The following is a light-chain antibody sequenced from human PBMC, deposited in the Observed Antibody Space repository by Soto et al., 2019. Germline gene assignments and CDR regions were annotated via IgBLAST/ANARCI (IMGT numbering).Light chain of an antibody. Sequence: QPVLTRPPSASGTPGQRVTISCSGGTSNIGNNFVSWYQQLPGAAPKLLIYSDNQRPSGVTDRVSASKSGTSASLAISGLRSEDEADYYCATWDASLRGRVFGGGTKLTVL. CDR2: SDN. CDR3: ATWDASLRGRV. CDR1: TSNIGNNF. V-gene: IGLV1-47*02. J-gene: IGLJ3*02.